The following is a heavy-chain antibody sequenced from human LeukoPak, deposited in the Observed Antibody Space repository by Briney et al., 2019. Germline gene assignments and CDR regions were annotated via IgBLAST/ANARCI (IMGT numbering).Heavy chain of an antibody. CDR1: GFTFSSYA. CDR3: AKGADGSGSNDY. D-gene: IGHD3-10*01. V-gene: IGHV3-23*01. Sequence: GGSLRLSCAASGFTFSSYAMSWVRQAPGRGLEWVSAISGRDGRTYYTDSVKGRFTISRDNSKNTLYLQMNSLRAEDTAVYYCAKGADGSGSNDYWGQGTLVTVSS. J-gene: IGHJ4*02. CDR2: ISGRDGRT.